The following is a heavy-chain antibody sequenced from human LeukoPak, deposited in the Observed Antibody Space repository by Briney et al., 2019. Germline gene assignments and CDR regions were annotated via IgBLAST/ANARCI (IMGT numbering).Heavy chain of an antibody. CDR1: GFTFSSYG. D-gene: IGHD3-22*01. CDR3: AKESYDSSGYIDY. CDR2: ISYDGSNK. V-gene: IGHV3-30*18. J-gene: IGHJ4*02. Sequence: GRSLRLSCAAYGFTFSSYGMHWVRQAPGKGLEWVAVISYDGSNKYYADSVKGRFTISRDNSKNTLYLQMNSLRAEDTAVYYCAKESYDSSGYIDYWGQGTLVTVSS.